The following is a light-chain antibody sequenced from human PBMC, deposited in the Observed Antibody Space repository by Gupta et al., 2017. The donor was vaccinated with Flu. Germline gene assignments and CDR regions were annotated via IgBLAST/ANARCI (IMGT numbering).Light chain of an antibody. CDR1: STNIGMNY. V-gene: IGLV1-47*01. CDR3: AVWDGSVRRA. Sequence: QSVLTQPPSASGTPGQRVTISCSGSSTNIGMNYVFWYQQLPGTAPKLLIYRNNQRPSGVPDRFSGSKSCTSASLAISGLRPEDEADYYCAVWDGSVRRAFGGGTKLTVL. CDR2: RNN. J-gene: IGLJ3*02.